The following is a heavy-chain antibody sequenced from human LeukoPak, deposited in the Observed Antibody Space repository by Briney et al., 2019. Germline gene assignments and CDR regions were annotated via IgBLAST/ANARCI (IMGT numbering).Heavy chain of an antibody. CDR1: GFTFSSYE. CDR2: ISSSGSTI. D-gene: IGHD2-15*01. V-gene: IGHV3-48*03. J-gene: IGHJ3*02. Sequence: QSGGSLRLSCAASGFTFSSYEMNWVRQAPGKGLEWVSYISSSGSTIYYADSVKGRFTISRDNAKNSLYLQMNSLRAEDTAVYYCARRYCSGGSCYVQDAFDIWGQGTMVTVSS. CDR3: ARRYCSGGSCYVQDAFDI.